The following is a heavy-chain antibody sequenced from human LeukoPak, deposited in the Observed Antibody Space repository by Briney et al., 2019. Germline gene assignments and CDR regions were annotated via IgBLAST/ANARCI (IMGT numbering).Heavy chain of an antibody. Sequence: GGSLRLSCAASGFTFSAYWMTWVRQAPGKGLEWVANIKEDGTEKNYVDSVKGRFTISRDNIKKSLYLEMNSLRVEDTAVYYCARGRWSDYWGQGTQVTVSS. J-gene: IGHJ4*02. D-gene: IGHD5-24*01. CDR2: IKEDGTEK. CDR3: ARGRWSDY. V-gene: IGHV3-7*01. CDR1: GFTFSAYW.